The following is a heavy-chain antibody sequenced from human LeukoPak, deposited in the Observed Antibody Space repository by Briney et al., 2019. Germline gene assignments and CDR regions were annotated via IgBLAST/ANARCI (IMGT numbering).Heavy chain of an antibody. Sequence: SETLSLTCAVSGYSIISGYYWGWIRQPPGKGLEWIGSIYHSGSTYYNPSLKSRVTISVDTSKNQFSLKLSSVTAADTAVYYCASLAVAGPYYFDYWGQGTLVTVSS. J-gene: IGHJ4*02. D-gene: IGHD6-19*01. V-gene: IGHV4-38-2*01. CDR1: GYSIISGYY. CDR2: IYHSGST. CDR3: ASLAVAGPYYFDY.